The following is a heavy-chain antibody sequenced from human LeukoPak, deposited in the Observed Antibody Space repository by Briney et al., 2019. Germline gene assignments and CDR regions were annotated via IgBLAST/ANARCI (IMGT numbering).Heavy chain of an antibody. CDR1: GFTFSYYG. CDR3: ARGVVGATLVDF. Sequence: PGGSLRLSCAASGFTFSYYGMHWVRQAPGEGLEWVAVISNDGSIKYYADPVKGRFTVSRDNSKNTLYLQMNSLRAEDTAVLYCARGVVGATLVDFWGQGTLVTVSS. D-gene: IGHD1-26*01. V-gene: IGHV3-30*03. CDR2: ISNDGSIK. J-gene: IGHJ4*02.